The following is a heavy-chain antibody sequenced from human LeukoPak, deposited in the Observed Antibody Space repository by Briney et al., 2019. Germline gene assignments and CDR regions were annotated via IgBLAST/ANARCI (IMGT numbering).Heavy chain of an antibody. CDR3: ARTTEDCSSTSCYQYWFDP. J-gene: IGHJ5*02. CDR2: IYYSGST. Sequence: SETLSLTCTVSGGSISSYYWSWIRQPPGKGLEWIGYIYYSGSTNYNPSLKSRVTISVDTSKNQISLKVRSVTAADTAVYYCARTTEDCSSTSCYQYWFDPWGQGTLVTVSS. D-gene: IGHD2-2*01. V-gene: IGHV4-59*01. CDR1: GGSISSYY.